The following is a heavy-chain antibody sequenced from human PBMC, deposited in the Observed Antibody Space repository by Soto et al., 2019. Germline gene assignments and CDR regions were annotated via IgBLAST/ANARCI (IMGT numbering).Heavy chain of an antibody. CDR1: GGSISSDDYY. CDR3: ARDLDGLHDDTSGPFPRPG. J-gene: IGHJ1*01. D-gene: IGHD3-22*01. V-gene: IGHV4-30-4*01. CDR2: IHSSGSI. Sequence: MTSETLSLTCTVSGGSISSDDYYWSWIRQAPGRGLEWIGYIHSSGSIYYNPSLKSRATMSIDTAGNQFSLKVSSVTVADTAVYYCARDLDGLHDDTSGPFPRPGWGQGTLVTVSS.